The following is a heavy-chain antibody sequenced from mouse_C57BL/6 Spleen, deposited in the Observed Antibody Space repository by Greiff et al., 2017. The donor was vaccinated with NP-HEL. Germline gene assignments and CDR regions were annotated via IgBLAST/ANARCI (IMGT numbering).Heavy chain of an antibody. J-gene: IGHJ2*01. CDR1: GYTFTSYW. V-gene: IGHV1-74*01. D-gene: IGHD2-5*01. CDR2: IHPSDSDT. Sequence: QVQLQQPGAELVKPGASVKVSCKASGYTFTSYWMHWVKQRPGQGLEWIGRIHPSDSDTNYNQKFKGKATLTVDKSSSTAYRQLSSLTSEDSAVYYCAMSYSNYACYFDYWGQGTTLTVSS. CDR3: AMSYSNYACYFDY.